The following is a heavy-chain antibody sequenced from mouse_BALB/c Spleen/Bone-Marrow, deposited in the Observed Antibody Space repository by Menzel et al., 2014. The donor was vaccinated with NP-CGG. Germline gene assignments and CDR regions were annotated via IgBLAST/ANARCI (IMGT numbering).Heavy chain of an antibody. D-gene: IGHD2-3*01. CDR2: IHPRSGGT. Sequence: ESGAELVRPGASVKLSCKALGYTFTEYEIHWVKQTPVHGLEWIGAIHPRSGGTAYNQKFKGKATLTADKSSSIAYMELSSLTSEDSAVYYCTRDGDGYYPYTLDNWGQGTSVTVSS. CDR1: GYTFTEYE. V-gene: IGHV1-15*01. CDR3: TRDGDGYYPYTLDN. J-gene: IGHJ4*01.